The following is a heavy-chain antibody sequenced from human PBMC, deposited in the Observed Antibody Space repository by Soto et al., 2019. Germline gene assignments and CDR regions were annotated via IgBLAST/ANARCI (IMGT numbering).Heavy chain of an antibody. Sequence: GGSLRLSCAASGFTFSSYSMSWVRQAPGKGLEWVSAISGSGGSAYYTDSVKGRFTVSRDNAKNTLSLQMNSLRAEDTAIYYCAKDTIGSYDYYYPFDYWGQGTLVTVYS. CDR2: ISGSGGSA. D-gene: IGHD3-22*01. J-gene: IGHJ4*02. V-gene: IGHV3-23*01. CDR3: AKDTIGSYDYYYPFDY. CDR1: GFTFSSYS.